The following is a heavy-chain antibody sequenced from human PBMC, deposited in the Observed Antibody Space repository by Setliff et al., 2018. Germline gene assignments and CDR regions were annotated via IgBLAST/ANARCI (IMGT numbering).Heavy chain of an antibody. Sequence: SVKVSCKASGGTFSSYAISWVRQAPGQGLEWMGGIIPIFGTANYAQKFQGRVTITTDESTSTAYMELSSLRSEDTAVYYCAIGPTDSSSWYNLGVYRFTDYYFDYWGQGTTVTVSS. D-gene: IGHD6-13*01. V-gene: IGHV1-69*05. CDR3: AIGPTDSSSWYNLGVYRFTDYYFDY. CDR1: GGTFSSYA. CDR2: IIPIFGTA. J-gene: IGHJ4*03.